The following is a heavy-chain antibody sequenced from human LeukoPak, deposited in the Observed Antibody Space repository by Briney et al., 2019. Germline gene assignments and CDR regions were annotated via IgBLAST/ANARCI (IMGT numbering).Heavy chain of an antibody. Sequence: GGSLRLSCAASGFTFSSYWMSWVRQAPGKGLEWVANIKQDGSEKYYVDSVKGRFTISRDNAKNSLYLQMNSLRAEDTAVYYCARDLSRSYCGGDCYWPIDYWGQGTLVTASS. CDR2: IKQDGSEK. CDR1: GFTFSSYW. D-gene: IGHD2-21*02. V-gene: IGHV3-7*01. J-gene: IGHJ4*02. CDR3: ARDLSRSYCGGDCYWPIDY.